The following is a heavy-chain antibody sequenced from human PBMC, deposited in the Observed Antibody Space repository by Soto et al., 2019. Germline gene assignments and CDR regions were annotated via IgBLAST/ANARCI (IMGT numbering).Heavy chain of an antibody. CDR2: IYYSGST. Sequence: QLQLQESGPGLVKPSETLSLTCTVSGGSISSSSYYWGWIRQPPGKGLEWIGSIYYSGSTYYNPYRNSRVPTSVDTSKNQVSLKLSSVTAADTAVYYCARHKGGLWFGELSYAFDIWGQGTMVTVSS. D-gene: IGHD3-10*01. CDR1: GGSISSSSYY. CDR3: ARHKGGLWFGELSYAFDI. J-gene: IGHJ3*02. V-gene: IGHV4-39*01.